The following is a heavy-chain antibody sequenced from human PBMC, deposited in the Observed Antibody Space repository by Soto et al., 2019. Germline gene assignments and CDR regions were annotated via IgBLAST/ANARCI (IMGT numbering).Heavy chain of an antibody. Sequence: SVKVSCKASGGTFSSYAISWVRQAPGQGLEWMGGIIPIFGTANYAQKFQGGVTITADESTSTAYMELSSLRSEDTAVYYCARMVSYYDSSGYQPGYYYGMDVWGQGTLVTVSS. CDR3: ARMVSYYDSSGYQPGYYYGMDV. J-gene: IGHJ6*02. D-gene: IGHD3-22*01. CDR2: IIPIFGTA. CDR1: GGTFSSYA. V-gene: IGHV1-69*13.